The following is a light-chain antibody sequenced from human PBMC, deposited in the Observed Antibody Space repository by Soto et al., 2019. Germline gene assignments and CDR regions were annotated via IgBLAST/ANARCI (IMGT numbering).Light chain of an antibody. V-gene: IGKV3D-15*01. Sequence: EIVMTQSPATLSVSPGERVTLSCRARQSVGSNLAWYQQKPGQAPRLLIYGASSRATGIPDRFSGSGSGTDFNLTISSLQTEDFATYYCQQANSFPLTVGGGTKVDIK. J-gene: IGKJ4*01. CDR2: GAS. CDR3: QQANSFPLT. CDR1: QSVGSN.